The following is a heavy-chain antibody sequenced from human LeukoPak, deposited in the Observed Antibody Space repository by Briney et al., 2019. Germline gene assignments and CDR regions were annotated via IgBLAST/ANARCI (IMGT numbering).Heavy chain of an antibody. D-gene: IGHD3-10*01. J-gene: IGHJ4*02. CDR1: GYTFTGYY. V-gene: IGHV1-2*02. CDR2: INPNSGAT. CDR3: ARYYIEGRCFDY. Sequence: ASVKVSCKASGYTFTGYYMHWARQAPGQGLEWMGWINPNSGATNYAQKFQGRVTMTRDTSIRTAYMELSRLRSDDTAMYYCARYYIEGRCFDYWGQGTLVTVSS.